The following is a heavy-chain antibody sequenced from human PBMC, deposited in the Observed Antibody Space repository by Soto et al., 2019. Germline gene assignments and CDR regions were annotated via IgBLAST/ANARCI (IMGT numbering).Heavy chain of an antibody. CDR2: ISGSGGST. D-gene: IGHD4-17*01. CDR3: AKDYGDFDY. J-gene: IGHJ4*02. V-gene: IGHV3-23*01. Sequence: GGSLRLSCAASGFTFSSYAMSWVRQAPGKGLEWVSAISGSGGSTYYADSVKGRFTISRENAENSLYLQMNSLRAEDTAVYYCAKDYGDFDYWGQGTLVTVSS. CDR1: GFTFSSYA.